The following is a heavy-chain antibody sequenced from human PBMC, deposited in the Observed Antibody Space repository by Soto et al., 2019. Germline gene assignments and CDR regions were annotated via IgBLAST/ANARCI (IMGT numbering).Heavy chain of an antibody. Sequence: ASVKVSCKASGYTFTSYDINWVRQATGQGLEWMGWMNPNSGNTGYAQKFQGRVTMTRNTSISTAYMELSSLRSEDTAVYYCARDWRYYDFWSGITSGYYYYMDVWGKGTTVTVSS. D-gene: IGHD3-3*01. CDR2: MNPNSGNT. CDR1: GYTFTSYD. J-gene: IGHJ6*03. V-gene: IGHV1-8*01. CDR3: ARDWRYYDFWSGITSGYYYYMDV.